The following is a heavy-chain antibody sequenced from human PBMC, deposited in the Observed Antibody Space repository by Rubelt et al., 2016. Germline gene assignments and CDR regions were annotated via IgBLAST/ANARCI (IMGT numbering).Heavy chain of an antibody. CDR3: ARGAGSGRGALGTRDYFDY. D-gene: IGHD3-10*01. Sequence: VRQAPGQGLEWMGIINPSGGSTSYAQKFQGRVTMTRDTSTSTVYMELSSLRSEDTAVYYCARGAGSGRGALGTRDYFDYWGQGTLVTVSS. J-gene: IGHJ4*02. CDR2: INPSGGST. V-gene: IGHV1-46*01.